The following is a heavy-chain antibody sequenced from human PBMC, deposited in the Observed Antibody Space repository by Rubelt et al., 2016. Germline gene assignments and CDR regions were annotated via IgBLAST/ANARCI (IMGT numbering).Heavy chain of an antibody. V-gene: IGHV4-59*12. CDR2: IYHSGST. CDR1: AGSISSYY. J-gene: IGHJ5*02. Sequence: QVQLQESGPGLVKPSETLSLTCTVSAGSISSYYWSWIRQPPGKGLEWIGYIYHSGSTNSNPSLKSRVTISTDTSKNQFSLKSCSVTAADTAVYYCARGYRTSGYNWFDPWGQGTPVTVSS. D-gene: IGHD3-10*01. CDR3: ARGYRTSGYNWFDP.